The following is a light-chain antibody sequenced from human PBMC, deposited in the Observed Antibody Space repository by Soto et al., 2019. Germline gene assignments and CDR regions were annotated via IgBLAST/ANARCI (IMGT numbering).Light chain of an antibody. J-gene: IGKJ2*01. CDR1: QSLTGR. CDR2: DVS. CDR3: QQYKVYPYT. V-gene: IGKV1-5*01. Sequence: DIPMTQSPSTLSASIGDIVTLTCRARQSLTGRLAWYQQKTGIPPQLLIYDVSILESGVPSRFSGSESGTDFTLTISSRRPDDFATFYFQQYKVYPYTFGQGPRLDI.